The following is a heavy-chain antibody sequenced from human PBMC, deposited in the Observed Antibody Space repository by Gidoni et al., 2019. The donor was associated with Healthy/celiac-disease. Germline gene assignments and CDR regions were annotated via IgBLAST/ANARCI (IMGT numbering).Heavy chain of an antibody. D-gene: IGHD4-17*01. CDR3: ARRLRTVTTLSAFDI. V-gene: IGHV4-34*01. CDR2: INHSGST. CDR1: GGSFSGYY. J-gene: IGHJ3*02. Sequence: QVQLQQWGAGLLKPSETLSLTCAVYGGSFSGYYWSWIRQPPGKGLEWIGEINHSGSTNYNPSLKSRVTISVDTSKNQFSLKLSSVTAADTAVYYCARRLRTVTTLSAFDIWGQGTMVTVSS.